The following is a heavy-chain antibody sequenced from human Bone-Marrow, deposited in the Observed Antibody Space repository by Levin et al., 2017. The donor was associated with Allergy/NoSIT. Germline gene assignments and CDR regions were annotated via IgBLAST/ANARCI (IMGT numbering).Heavy chain of an antibody. V-gene: IGHV3-33*01. CDR3: ARRAEYCGGGSCYIFDL. Sequence: GESLKISCGASGFSFSNYGMNWVRQPPGKGLEWVSIMWSDGSTKYYTDSVKGRFTISRDNSKNTLYLQMNSLRAEDTAIYYCARRAEYCGGGSCYIFDLWGRGTLVTVSS. CDR2: MWSDGSTK. D-gene: IGHD2-15*01. CDR1: GFSFSNYG. J-gene: IGHJ4*02.